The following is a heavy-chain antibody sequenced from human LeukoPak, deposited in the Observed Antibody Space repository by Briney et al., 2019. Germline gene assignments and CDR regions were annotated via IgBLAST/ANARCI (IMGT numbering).Heavy chain of an antibody. Sequence: PGGSLRLSCAASGFTFSNHAMSWVRQTPGKGLQWVSVISGSGRTTEYADSVKGRFTISRDNSKNTLSLQMNSLRVEDTAIYYCAKNVVVKRYIDYWGQGTLVTVSP. CDR1: GFTFSNHA. CDR2: ISGSGRTT. D-gene: IGHD2-15*01. V-gene: IGHV3-23*01. CDR3: AKNVVVKRYIDY. J-gene: IGHJ4*02.